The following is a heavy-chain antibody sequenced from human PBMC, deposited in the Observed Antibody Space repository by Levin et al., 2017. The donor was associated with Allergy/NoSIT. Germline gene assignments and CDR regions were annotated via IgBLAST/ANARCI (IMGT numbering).Heavy chain of an antibody. V-gene: IGHV4-59*01. CDR1: GGSISSYY. D-gene: IGHD6-13*01. CDR3: ARMTPIAAADLVFDY. J-gene: IGHJ4*02. CDR2: IYYSGST. Sequence: SETLSLTCTVSGGSISSYYWSWIRQPPGKGLEWIGYIYYSGSTNYNPSLKSRVTISVDTSKNQFSLKLSSVTAADTAVYYCARMTPIAAADLVFDYWGQGTLVTVSS.